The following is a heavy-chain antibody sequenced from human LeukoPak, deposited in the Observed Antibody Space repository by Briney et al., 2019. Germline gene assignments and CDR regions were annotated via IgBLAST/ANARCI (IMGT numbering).Heavy chain of an antibody. Sequence: SETLSLTCTVSNGAMTSDSYYWAWVRQPPGKGLEWIGTIFYSGKTYYSASLKSRVTVSLDTSKKNFSLRLSSVTAADTAVYYCARLWIVATWFDAWGQGALVTVSS. D-gene: IGHD2-2*03. CDR3: ARLWIVATWFDA. V-gene: IGHV4-39*02. J-gene: IGHJ5*02. CDR2: IFYSGKT. CDR1: NGAMTSDSYY.